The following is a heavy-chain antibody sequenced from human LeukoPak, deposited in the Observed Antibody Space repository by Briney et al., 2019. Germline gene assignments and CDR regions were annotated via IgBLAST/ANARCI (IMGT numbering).Heavy chain of an antibody. V-gene: IGHV3-21*01. CDR1: GFTFSSYS. J-gene: IGHJ4*02. D-gene: IGHD1-1*01. CDR3: ARDVERLAQMPYYFDY. CDR2: ISSSSSYI. Sequence: GGTLRLSCAASGFTFSSYSMNWVRQAPGKGLEWVSSISSSSSYIYYADSVKGRFTISRDNAKNSLYLQMNSLRAEDTAVYYCARDVERLAQMPYYFDYWGQGTLVTVSS.